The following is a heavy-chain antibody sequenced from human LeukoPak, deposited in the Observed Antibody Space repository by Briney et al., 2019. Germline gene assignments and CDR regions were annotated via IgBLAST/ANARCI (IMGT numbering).Heavy chain of an antibody. D-gene: IGHD2-21*01. CDR1: GFTFSSYA. J-gene: IGHJ3*02. Sequence: GGSLRFSCAASGFTFSSYAMSWVRQAPGKGLEWVSAISGSGGSTYYADSVKGRFTISRDNPKNTLYLQMNSLRAEDTAVYYCAKDLHIWDAFDIWGQGTMVTVSS. V-gene: IGHV3-23*01. CDR3: AKDLHIWDAFDI. CDR2: ISGSGGST.